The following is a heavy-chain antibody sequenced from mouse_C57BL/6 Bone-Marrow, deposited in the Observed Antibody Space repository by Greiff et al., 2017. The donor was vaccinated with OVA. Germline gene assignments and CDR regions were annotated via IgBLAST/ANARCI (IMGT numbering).Heavy chain of an antibody. V-gene: IGHV7-3*02. J-gene: IGHJ4*01. CDR3: ARGLLPHALDY. D-gene: IGHD1-1*01. Sequence: EVKLMESGGGLVQPGGSLRLSCATSGFTFTDYYMSWVRQPPGKALEWLGFIRHKANGYTTEYSASVKGRFTISRDNSQSILYLQMNTLRAEDSATYCCARGLLPHALDYWGQGTSVTVSA. CDR2: IRHKANGYTT. CDR1: GFTFTDYY.